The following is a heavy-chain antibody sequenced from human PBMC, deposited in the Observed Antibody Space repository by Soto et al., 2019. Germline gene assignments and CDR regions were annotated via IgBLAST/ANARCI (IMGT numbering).Heavy chain of an antibody. CDR2: INPNSGDT. D-gene: IGHD1-26*01. Sequence: KVSCKASGYTFTGYYVHWVRQAPGQGLEWMGWINPNSGDTYLAQRFQGRVTMNRDTSIGTAYMELRGLTSDDTAEYYCAKGGAIVAAGTRVYLYNAMDVWGQGTTVTVSS. CDR3: AKGGAIVAAGTRVYLYNAMDV. CDR1: GYTFTGYY. V-gene: IGHV1-2*02. J-gene: IGHJ6*02.